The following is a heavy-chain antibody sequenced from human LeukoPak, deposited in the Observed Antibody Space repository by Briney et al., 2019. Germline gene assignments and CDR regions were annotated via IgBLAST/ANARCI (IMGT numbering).Heavy chain of an antibody. Sequence: SETLSLTCAVDGGSFSGYYWSWIRQPPGKGLEWIGEINHSGSTNYNPSLKSRVTISVDTSKNQFSLKLSSVTAADTAVYYCASQTYGTIPSDYCGQGTLVTVSS. V-gene: IGHV4-34*01. CDR1: GGSFSGYY. CDR2: INHSGST. D-gene: IGHD1-14*01. CDR3: ASQTYGTIPSDY. J-gene: IGHJ4*02.